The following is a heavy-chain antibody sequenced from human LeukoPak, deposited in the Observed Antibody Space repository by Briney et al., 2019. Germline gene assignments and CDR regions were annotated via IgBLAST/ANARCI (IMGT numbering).Heavy chain of an antibody. V-gene: IGHV3-23*01. CDR3: AKDPVYSSSWPTFDY. CDR2: ISGSGGCT. J-gene: IGHJ4*02. Sequence: PGGSLRLSCAASGFTFSSYAMSWVRQAPGKGLEWVSAISGSGGCTYYADSVKGRFTISRDNSKNTLFLQMNRLRDEDTAVYYCAKDPVYSSSWPTFDYWGQGTLVTVSS. D-gene: IGHD6-13*01. CDR1: GFTFSSYA.